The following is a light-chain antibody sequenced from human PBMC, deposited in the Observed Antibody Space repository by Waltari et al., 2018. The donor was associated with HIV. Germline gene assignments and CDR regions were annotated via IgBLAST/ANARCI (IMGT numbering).Light chain of an antibody. Sequence: SYVLTQPPSVSVAPGQTARLTCGGNDIGTRSVHWYQQRPGQAPVLVIDYDSDRPSGIPERFSGSNSGNTATLTISRVEAGDEADYYCQVWDTSSDHRYVFGTGTKVTVL. CDR3: QVWDTSSDHRYV. CDR1: DIGTRS. CDR2: YDS. J-gene: IGLJ1*01. V-gene: IGLV3-21*04.